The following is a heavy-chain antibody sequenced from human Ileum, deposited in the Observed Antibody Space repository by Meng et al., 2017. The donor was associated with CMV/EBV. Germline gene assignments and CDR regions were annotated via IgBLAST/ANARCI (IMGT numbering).Heavy chain of an antibody. CDR2: IHYNEKP. CDR3: TTRGLGFDSSIFNF. Sequence: LQSPESGPVLVKPSETLSLTCTVSGGSIHSNNSFWGWLRQAPGKGPEWIGSIHYNEKPYYNPPFKSRVTISVDTSNKPVSLNLNSVTAADTAVYYCTTRGLGFDSSIFNFWGQGTLVTVSS. CDR1: GGSIHSNNSF. V-gene: IGHV4-39*07. J-gene: IGHJ4*02. D-gene: IGHD3-22*01.